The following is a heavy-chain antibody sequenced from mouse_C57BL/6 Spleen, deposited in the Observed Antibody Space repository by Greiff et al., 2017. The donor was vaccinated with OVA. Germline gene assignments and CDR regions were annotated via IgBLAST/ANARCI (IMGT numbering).Heavy chain of an antibody. J-gene: IGHJ4*01. Sequence: DVMLVESGEGLVKPGGSLKLSCAASGFTFSSYAMSWVRQTPEKRLEWVAYISSGGDYIYYADTVKGRFTISRDNARNTLYLQMSSLKSEDTAMYYCTREAPSTRGAMDYWGQGTSVTVSS. V-gene: IGHV5-9-1*02. CDR1: GFTFSSYA. CDR3: TREAPSTRGAMDY. D-gene: IGHD1-1*01. CDR2: ISSGGDYI.